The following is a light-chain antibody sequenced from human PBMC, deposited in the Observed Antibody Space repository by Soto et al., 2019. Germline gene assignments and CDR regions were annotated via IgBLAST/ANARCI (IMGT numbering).Light chain of an antibody. V-gene: IGKV3-11*01. CDR3: QQRSNWPIT. J-gene: IGKJ5*01. CDR1: QSVSRN. CDR2: DAS. Sequence: EIVLTQSPATLSLSPGERATLSCRASQSVSRNLAWYQQKPGQAPRLLIYDASNRATGIPARFSGSGSGTDFTLTISSLEPEDFAVYYCQQRSNWPITFGQGTRLEIK.